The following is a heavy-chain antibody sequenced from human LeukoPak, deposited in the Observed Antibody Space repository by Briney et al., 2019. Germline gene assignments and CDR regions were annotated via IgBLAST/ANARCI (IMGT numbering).Heavy chain of an antibody. V-gene: IGHV3-33*06. Sequence: PGGSLRLSCATSGFTFRHYGMHWVRQAPGKGLEWMAVIWNDGSDKYYGDSVKGRFTISRDNSKNTVYLQMNSLRVEDTAVYYCAKDAQRGFDYSNSLESWGQGALVTVSS. CDR2: IWNDGSDK. CDR3: AKDAQRGFDYSNSLES. CDR1: GFTFRHYG. J-gene: IGHJ1*01. D-gene: IGHD4-11*01.